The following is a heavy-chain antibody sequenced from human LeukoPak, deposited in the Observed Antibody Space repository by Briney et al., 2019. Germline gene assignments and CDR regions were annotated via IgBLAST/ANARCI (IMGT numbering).Heavy chain of an antibody. CDR2: IWYDGSNK. J-gene: IGHJ6*03. Sequence: PGGPLRLSCAASGFTFSSYGMHWVRQAPGKGLEWVAVIWYDGSNKYYADSVKGRFTISRDNSKNTLYLQMNSLRAEDTAVYYCAKGGGLYCTNGVCQGTYYYYYMDVWGKGTTVTVSS. D-gene: IGHD2-8*01. CDR3: AKGGGLYCTNGVCQGTYYYYYMDV. V-gene: IGHV3-33*06. CDR1: GFTFSSYG.